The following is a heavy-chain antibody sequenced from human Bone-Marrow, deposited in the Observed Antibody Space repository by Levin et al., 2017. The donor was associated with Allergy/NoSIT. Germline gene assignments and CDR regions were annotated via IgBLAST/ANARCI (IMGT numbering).Heavy chain of an antibody. CDR1: GYTFTFYG. CDR2: ISPYNGDT. D-gene: IGHD3-3*01. Sequence: ASVKVSCRASGYTFTFYGISWVRQAPGQGLEWMGWISPYNGDTNYAQKLQGRVAMTTDTSTNIAYMELRSLRSDDTAVYYCARENAGPSDLWSGYRGFDYWGQGTLVTVSS. J-gene: IGHJ4*02. V-gene: IGHV1-18*01. CDR3: ARENAGPSDLWSGYRGFDY.